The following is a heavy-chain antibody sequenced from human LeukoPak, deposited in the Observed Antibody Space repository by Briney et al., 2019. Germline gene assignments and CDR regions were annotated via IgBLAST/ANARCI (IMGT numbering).Heavy chain of an antibody. J-gene: IGHJ4*02. D-gene: IGHD3-3*01. V-gene: IGHV3-23*01. CDR3: AKRGSGYNQFDY. CDR1: GFTFSSYG. CDR2: ISGSGGST. Sequence: PGGSLRLSCAASGFTFSSYGMSWVRQGPGKGLEWVSGISGSGGSTYYADSVKGQFTISRDNSKNTLYLQMNSLRAEDTAVYYCAKRGSGYNQFDYWGQGTLVTVSS.